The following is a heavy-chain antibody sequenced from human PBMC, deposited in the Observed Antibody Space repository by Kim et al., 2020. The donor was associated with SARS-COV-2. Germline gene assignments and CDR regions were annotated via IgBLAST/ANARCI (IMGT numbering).Heavy chain of an antibody. CDR1: GFTFSSYA. D-gene: IGHD1-26*01. V-gene: IGHV3-23*01. Sequence: GGSLRLSCAASGFTFSSYAMSWVRQAPGKGLEWVSAISGSGGSTYYADSVKGRFTISRDNSKNTLYLQMNSLRAEDTAVYYCAKNLVGATTGHLSFDYWGQGTLVTVSS. J-gene: IGHJ4*02. CDR3: AKNLVGATTGHLSFDY. CDR2: ISGSGGST.